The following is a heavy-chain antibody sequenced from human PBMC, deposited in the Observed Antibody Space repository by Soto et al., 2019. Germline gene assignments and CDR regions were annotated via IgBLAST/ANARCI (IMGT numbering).Heavy chain of an antibody. D-gene: IGHD1-1*01. V-gene: IGHV3-72*01. J-gene: IGHJ4*02. Sequence: EVHLVESGGGLVQPGGSLRLSCAGSGFSFSDYYIDWVRQAPGKGLEWVGRSRDKGNSYSTDYAASVKGRFTVSRDTSKNSLYLQTNSLKADDTALYYCARSIPGRTSFDSWGQGTLVTVSS. CDR2: SRDKGNSYST. CDR1: GFSFSDYY. CDR3: ARSIPGRTSFDS.